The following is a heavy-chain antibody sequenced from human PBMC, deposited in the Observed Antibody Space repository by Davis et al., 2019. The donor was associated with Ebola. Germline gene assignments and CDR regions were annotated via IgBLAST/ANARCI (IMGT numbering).Heavy chain of an antibody. CDR3: AREERVIVVVIGYYYYGMDV. D-gene: IGHD3-22*01. V-gene: IGHV1-46*03. CDR2: INPSGGST. CDR1: GYTFTSFY. J-gene: IGHJ6*02. Sequence: VKVSCKASGYTFTSFYMHWVRQAPGQGLEWMGIINPSGGSTSYAQKFQGRVTMTRDTSTSTVYMELSSLRSEDTAVYYCAREERVIVVVIGYYYYGMDVWGQGTTVTVSS.